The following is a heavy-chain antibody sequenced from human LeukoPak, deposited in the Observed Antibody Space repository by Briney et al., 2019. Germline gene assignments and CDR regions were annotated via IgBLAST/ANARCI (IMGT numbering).Heavy chain of an antibody. CDR3: ARGSKYYDFWSGYYLFDY. D-gene: IGHD3-3*01. J-gene: IGHJ4*02. CDR2: ISSSSSYI. V-gene: IGHV3-21*01. CDR1: GFTFSSYS. Sequence: GGSLRLSCAASGFTFSSYSMNWVRQAPGKGLEWVSSISSSSSYIYYADSVKGRFTISRDNSKNTLYLQMNSLRAEDTAVYYCARGSKYYDFWSGYYLFDYWGQGTLVTVSS.